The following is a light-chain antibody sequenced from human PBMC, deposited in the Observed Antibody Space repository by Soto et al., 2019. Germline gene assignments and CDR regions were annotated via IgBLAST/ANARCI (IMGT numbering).Light chain of an antibody. Sequence: EIVMTQSPATLSLSPGERATLSCRASQSVSSYLAWYQQKPGQAPRLLIYGASNRATGIPARFSGSGSGTEFTLTISSLQSEDFAVYYCQQYNSWPRTFGQGTKVEIK. J-gene: IGKJ1*01. V-gene: IGKV3-15*01. CDR2: GAS. CDR1: QSVSSY. CDR3: QQYNSWPRT.